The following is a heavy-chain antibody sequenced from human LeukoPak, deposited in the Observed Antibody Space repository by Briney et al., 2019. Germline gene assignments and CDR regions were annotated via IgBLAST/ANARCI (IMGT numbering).Heavy chain of an antibody. CDR1: GFPFSNYW. CDR2: MNIDGSEK. D-gene: IGHD1-26*01. V-gene: IGHV3-7*01. Sequence: GGSLRLSCAASGFPFSNYWIGWVGQAPGKRREWVANMNIDGSEKYYADSVKGRFSISRDNARNSVYLQVASLRVEDTAVYYCARDPVEWELLLDYWGQGTLVTVSS. J-gene: IGHJ4*02. CDR3: ARDPVEWELLLDY.